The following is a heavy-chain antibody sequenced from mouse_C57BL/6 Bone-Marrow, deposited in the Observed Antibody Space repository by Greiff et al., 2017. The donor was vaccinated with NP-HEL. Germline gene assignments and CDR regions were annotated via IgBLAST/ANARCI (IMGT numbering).Heavy chain of an antibody. V-gene: IGHV5-15*01. CDR2: ISNLAYSI. CDR1: GFTFSDYG. CDR3: ARQDYYGSYYAMDY. J-gene: IGHJ4*01. D-gene: IGHD1-1*01. Sequence: EVNLVESGGGLVQPGGSLKLSCAASGFTFSDYGMAWVRQAPRKGPEWVAFISNLAYSIYYADTVTGRFTISRENAKNTLYLEMSSLRSEDTAMYYCARQDYYGSYYAMDYWGQGTSVTVSS.